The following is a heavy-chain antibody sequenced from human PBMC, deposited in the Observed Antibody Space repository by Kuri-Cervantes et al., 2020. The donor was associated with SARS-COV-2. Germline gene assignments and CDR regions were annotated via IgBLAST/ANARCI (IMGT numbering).Heavy chain of an antibody. CDR1: GFTFSSYA. Sequence: ETLSLTCAASGFTFSSYAMSWVRQAPGKGLEWVSVIYSGGSSTCYADSVKGRFTISRDNAKNTLYLQMNSLRAEDTAVYYCARAFLRGGSDYWGQGTLVTVSS. CDR3: ARAFLRGGSDY. D-gene: IGHD1-26*01. J-gene: IGHJ4*02. V-gene: IGHV3-23*03. CDR2: IYSGGSST.